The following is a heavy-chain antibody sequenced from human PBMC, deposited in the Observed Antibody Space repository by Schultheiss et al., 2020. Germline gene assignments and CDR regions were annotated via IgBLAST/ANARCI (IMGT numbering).Heavy chain of an antibody. V-gene: IGHV3-30*03. CDR2: ISYDGSNK. Sequence: GESLKISCAASGFTFSSYGMHWVRQAPGKGLEWVAVISYDGSNKYYEDSVKGRFTISRDNSKNTLYLQMNSLRVEDTAVYYCATDGNLDDDYWGQGTLVTVSS. D-gene: IGHD1-7*01. CDR1: GFTFSSYG. CDR3: ATDGNLDDDY. J-gene: IGHJ4*02.